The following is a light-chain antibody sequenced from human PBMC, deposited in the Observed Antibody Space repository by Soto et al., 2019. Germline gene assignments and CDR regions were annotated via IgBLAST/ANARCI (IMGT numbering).Light chain of an antibody. Sequence: HSVLTQARSVSGFPGQSVSISCTGTSTDVGGYNYVSWYQQHPGKVPKLMLYDVSKRPSGVPDRFSGSKSGNTASLTISGLQAEDEADYYCCSYAGRDTLYVFGSGTKVTVL. V-gene: IGLV2-11*01. CDR3: CSYAGRDTLYV. CDR2: DVS. J-gene: IGLJ1*01. CDR1: STDVGGYNY.